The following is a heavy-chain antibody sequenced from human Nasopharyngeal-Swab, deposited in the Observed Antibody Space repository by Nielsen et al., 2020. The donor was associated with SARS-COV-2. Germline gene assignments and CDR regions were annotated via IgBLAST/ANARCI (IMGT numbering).Heavy chain of an antibody. CDR3: ARGDRGHFDY. Sequence: LKISCAASGFTFSTYSMNWVRQAPGKGLEWVSSISSSSSYIYHADSLKGRFTISRDNAKNSLYLQMNSLRAEDTAVYYCARGDRGHFDYWGQGTLVTVSS. J-gene: IGHJ4*02. CDR2: ISSSSSYI. D-gene: IGHD3-22*01. CDR1: GFTFSTYS. V-gene: IGHV3-21*01.